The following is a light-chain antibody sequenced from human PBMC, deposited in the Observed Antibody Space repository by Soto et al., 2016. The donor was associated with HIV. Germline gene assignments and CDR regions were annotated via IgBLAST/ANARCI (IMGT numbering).Light chain of an antibody. J-gene: IGKJ1*01. V-gene: IGKV1-39*01. CDR1: QSISNY. CDR2: ATS. Sequence: DIQMTQSPPSLSASVGDRVTITCRASQSISNYLNWYQQKPGKAPKVLISATSDLQSGVPSRFSGSRSGREFTLTISSLQPEVLLRLTIVQQSHXSPRTFGRRDQGG. CDR3: QQSHXSPRT.